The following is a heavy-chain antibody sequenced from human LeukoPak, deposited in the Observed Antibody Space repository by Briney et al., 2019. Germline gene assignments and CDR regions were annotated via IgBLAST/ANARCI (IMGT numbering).Heavy chain of an antibody. CDR3: ARSLYSSDFDY. Sequence: SETLSLTCTVSGGSISSSSYYWGWISQPPGKGLEWIGSIYYSGSTYYNPSLKSRVTISVDTSKNQFSLKLSSVTAADTAVYYCARSLYSSDFDYWGQGTLVTVSS. CDR1: GGSISSSSYY. J-gene: IGHJ4*02. CDR2: IYYSGST. D-gene: IGHD6-19*01. V-gene: IGHV4-39*01.